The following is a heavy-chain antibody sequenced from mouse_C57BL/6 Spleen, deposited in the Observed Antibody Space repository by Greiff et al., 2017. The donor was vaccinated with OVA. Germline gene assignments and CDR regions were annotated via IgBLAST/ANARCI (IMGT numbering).Heavy chain of an antibody. CDR1: GFTFSDYG. J-gene: IGHJ2*01. Sequence: DVKLVESGGGLVKPGGSLKLSCAASGFTFSDYGLHWVRQAPEKGLEWVAYISSGSSTIYYADTVKGRFTISRDNAKNTLFLQMTSLRSEDTAMYYCATLPGDYWGQGTTLTVSS. CDR3: ATLPGDY. CDR2: ISSGSSTI. D-gene: IGHD2-1*01. V-gene: IGHV5-17*01.